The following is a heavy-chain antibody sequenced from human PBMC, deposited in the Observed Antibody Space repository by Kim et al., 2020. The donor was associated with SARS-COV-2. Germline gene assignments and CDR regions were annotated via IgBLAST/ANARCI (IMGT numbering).Heavy chain of an antibody. V-gene: IGHV3-21*01. CDR2: ISSSSSYI. Sequence: GGSLRLSCAASGFTFSSYSMNWVRQAPGKGLEWVSSISSSSSYIYYADSVKGRFTISRDNAKNSLYLQMNSLRAEDTALYYCARGGPYCGGDCYDYWGQGTLVTVSS. CDR1: GFTFSSYS. D-gene: IGHD2-21*01. CDR3: ARGGPYCGGDCYDY. J-gene: IGHJ4*02.